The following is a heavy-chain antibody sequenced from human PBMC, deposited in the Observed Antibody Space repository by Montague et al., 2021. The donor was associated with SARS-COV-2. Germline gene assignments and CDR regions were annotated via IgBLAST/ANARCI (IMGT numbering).Heavy chain of an antibody. CDR1: GGSISSYY. D-gene: IGHD6-19*01. J-gene: IGHJ3*02. CDR3: ARGSGWMGNAFDI. V-gene: IGHV4-59*01. Sequence: SETLSLTYTVSGGSISSYYWSWIRQPPGKGLEWIGHIYYSGSTNYNPSLKSRVTISVDTSKNQFSLKLSSVTAADTAVYYCARGSGWMGNAFDIWGQGTMVTVSS. CDR2: IYYSGST.